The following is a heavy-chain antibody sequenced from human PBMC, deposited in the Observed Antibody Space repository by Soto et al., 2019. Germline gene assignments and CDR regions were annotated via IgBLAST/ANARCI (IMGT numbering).Heavy chain of an antibody. V-gene: IGHV3-53*04. J-gene: IGHJ6*02. CDR3: ARRGQWLVHYYGMDV. Sequence: EVQLVESGGGLVQPGGSLRLSCAASGFTVSSNYMSWVRQAPGKGLEWVSVIYSGGSTYYADSVKGRFTISRHNSKNTLYLQMNSLRAEDTAVYYCARRGQWLVHYYGMDVWGQGTTVTVSS. CDR2: IYSGGST. D-gene: IGHD6-19*01. CDR1: GFTVSSNY.